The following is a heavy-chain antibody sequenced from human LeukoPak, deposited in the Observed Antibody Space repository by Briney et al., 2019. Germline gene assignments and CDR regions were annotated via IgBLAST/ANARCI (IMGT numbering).Heavy chain of an antibody. J-gene: IGHJ4*02. D-gene: IGHD3-10*01. Sequence: PGGSLRLSCAASGFTFSNYAMSWVRQAPGKGLEWVSTISGSGDTTNYADSVKGRFTISRDNSKNKLYLQMNSLRAEDTAVYYCAKRGDYFDYWGQGTLVTVSS. CDR2: ISGSGDTT. CDR1: GFTFSNYA. V-gene: IGHV3-23*01. CDR3: AKRGDYFDY.